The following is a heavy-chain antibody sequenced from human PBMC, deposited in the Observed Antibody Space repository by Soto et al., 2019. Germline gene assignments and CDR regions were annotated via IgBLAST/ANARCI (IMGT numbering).Heavy chain of an antibody. D-gene: IGHD4-17*01. Sequence: WETLSLTCTVSGVSISSYYWSWIRQPPGKGLEWIGYIYYSGSTNYNPSLKSRVTISVDTSKNQFSLKLSSVTAADTAVYYCERHTVNKEYFKHLGQGTLVPGSS. CDR1: GVSISSYY. CDR2: IYYSGST. J-gene: IGHJ1*01. CDR3: ERHTVNKEYFKH. V-gene: IGHV4-59*01.